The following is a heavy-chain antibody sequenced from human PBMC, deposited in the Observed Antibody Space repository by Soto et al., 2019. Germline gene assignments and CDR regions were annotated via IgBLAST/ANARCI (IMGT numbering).Heavy chain of an antibody. CDR1: GGSLSGYY. CDR3: ASRDRVLKMIAGPGSSIDY. V-gene: IGHV4-34*01. D-gene: IGHD1-26*01. Sequence: KSSETLSLTCAVYGGSLSGYYWSWIRQPPGKGLEWIGEINHSGSTNYNPSLKSRVTISVDTSKNQFSLKLSSVTAADTAVYYCASRDRVLKMIAGPGSSIDYWGQGTLLTL. J-gene: IGHJ4*02. CDR2: INHSGST.